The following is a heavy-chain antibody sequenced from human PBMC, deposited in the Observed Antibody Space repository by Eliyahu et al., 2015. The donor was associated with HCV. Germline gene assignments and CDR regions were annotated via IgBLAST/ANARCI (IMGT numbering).Heavy chain of an antibody. D-gene: IGHD3-3*01. V-gene: IGHV3-15*01. CDR2: IKSKTDGGTT. J-gene: IGHJ4*02. CDR1: GFTXSXAW. Sequence: EVQLVESGGGLXKPGGXXRLSCAASGFTXSXAWMXWVRQAPGKGLEWVGRIKSKTDGGTTDYAAPVKGRFTISRDDSKNTLYLQMNSLKTEDTAVYYCTTTIGGYYTLRDYWGQGTLVTVSS. CDR3: TTTIGGYYTLRDY.